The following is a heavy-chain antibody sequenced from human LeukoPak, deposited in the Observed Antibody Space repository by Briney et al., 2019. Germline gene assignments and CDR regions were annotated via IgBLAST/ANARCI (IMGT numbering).Heavy chain of an antibody. D-gene: IGHD4-17*01. CDR1: GYTFTGYY. CDR2: INPNSGGT. J-gene: IGHJ4*02. V-gene: IGHV1-2*02. CDR3: ARGDTTVTIDSGLWY. Sequence: ASVKVSCKASGYTFTGYYMHWVRQAPGQGLEWMGWINPNSGGTNYAQKFQGRVTMTRDTSISTAYMELSRLRSDDTAVYYCARGDTTVTIDSGLWYWGQGTLVTVSS.